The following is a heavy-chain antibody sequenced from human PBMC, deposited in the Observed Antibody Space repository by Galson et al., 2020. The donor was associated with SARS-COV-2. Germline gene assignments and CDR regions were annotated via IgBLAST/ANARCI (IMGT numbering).Heavy chain of an antibody. CDR1: GGSISSGGYS. J-gene: IGHJ5*02. Sequence: ASETLSLTCAVSGGSISSGGYSWSWIRQPPGKGLEWIGYIYHSGSTYYNPSLKSRVTISVDRSKNQFSLKLSSVTAADTAVYYCARGKAEMATPHNWFDPWGQGTLVTVSS. D-gene: IGHD5-12*01. CDR3: ARGKAEMATPHNWFDP. CDR2: IYHSGST. V-gene: IGHV4-30-2*01.